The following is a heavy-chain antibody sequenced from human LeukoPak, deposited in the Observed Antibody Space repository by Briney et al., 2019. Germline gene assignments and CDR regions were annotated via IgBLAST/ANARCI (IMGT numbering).Heavy chain of an antibody. CDR1: GGSISSSSYY. V-gene: IGHV4-39*01. D-gene: IGHD6-13*01. CDR2: IYYSGST. Sequence: PSETLSLTCTVSGGSISSSSYYWGWIRQPPGKGLEWIGSIYYSGSTYYNPSLKSRVTISVDTSKNQFSLKLSSVTAADTAVYYCARGGQQLFPDYWGQGTLVTVSS. CDR3: ARGGQQLFPDY. J-gene: IGHJ4*02.